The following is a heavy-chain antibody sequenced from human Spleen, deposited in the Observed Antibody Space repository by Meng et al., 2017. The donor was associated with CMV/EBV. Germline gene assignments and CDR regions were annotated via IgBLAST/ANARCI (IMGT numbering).Heavy chain of an antibody. CDR1: GFTVSSNY. J-gene: IGHJ4*02. CDR3: ARDKNWGPDY. D-gene: IGHD7-27*01. Sequence: GESLKISCAASGFTVSSNYMSWVRQAPGKGLEWVSVIYSGGSTFYADSVKGRFTISRDNSKNTLYLQMNSLRAEDTAVYYCARDKNWGPDYWGQGTLVTVSS. V-gene: IGHV3-53*01. CDR2: IYSGGST.